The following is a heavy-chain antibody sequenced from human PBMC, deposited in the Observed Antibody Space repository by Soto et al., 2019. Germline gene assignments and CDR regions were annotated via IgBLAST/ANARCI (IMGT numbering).Heavy chain of an antibody. CDR3: ARDVLAGDGYNLGNAFDL. D-gene: IGHD3-3*02. V-gene: IGHV3-7*03. CDR1: GFTFSSYW. CDR2: IKQDGSEK. J-gene: IGHJ3*01. Sequence: EVQLVESGGGLVQPGGSLRLSCAASGFTFSSYWMSWVRQAPGKGLEWVANIKQDGSEKYYVDSVKGRFTISRDNAKNSLYLQMNSLRAEDTAVYYCARDVLAGDGYNLGNAFDLWGQGTMVTVSS.